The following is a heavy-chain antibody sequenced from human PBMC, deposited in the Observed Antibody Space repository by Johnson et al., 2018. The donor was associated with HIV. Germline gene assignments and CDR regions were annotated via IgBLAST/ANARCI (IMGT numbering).Heavy chain of an antibody. CDR3: AKDIASGYTNGGTLDI. V-gene: IGHV3-66*01. Sequence: VLLVESGGGVVQPGRSLRLSCAASGFTVSSNYMSWVRQAPGTGLTWVAIIQSGVGTYHADSVKGRFTISRDNSKNTVYLEMNSLRPEDTGLYYCAKDIASGYTNGGTLDIWGQGTMVTVSS. D-gene: IGHD6-19*01. CDR2: IQSGVGT. CDR1: GFTVSSNY. J-gene: IGHJ3*02.